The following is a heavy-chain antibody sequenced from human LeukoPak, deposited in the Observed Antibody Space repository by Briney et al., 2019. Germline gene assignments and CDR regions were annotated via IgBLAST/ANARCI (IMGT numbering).Heavy chain of an antibody. Sequence: ASVKVSCKASEGTFISYPISWVRLAPGQGLEWRRGIIPMFDTADFAQKFQGRVTITADTSTSTAYMQLSSLRSEDTAVYYCARARSGPYGSGSLDAFDIWGQGTMVTVSS. CDR2: IIPMFDTA. V-gene: IGHV1-69*06. CDR1: EGTFISYP. J-gene: IGHJ3*02. D-gene: IGHD3-10*01. CDR3: ARARSGPYGSGSLDAFDI.